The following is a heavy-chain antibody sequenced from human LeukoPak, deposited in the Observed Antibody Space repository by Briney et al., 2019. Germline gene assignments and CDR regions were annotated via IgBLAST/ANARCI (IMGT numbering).Heavy chain of an antibody. Sequence: GGSLRLSCTTSGFTFSSYAMSWVRQAPGKGLQWVSGINAGDRSTYYAESVKGRFTISRDNSENTLYLQMNSLRVEDTAVYYCAKDFVAVAGGKVDCWGQGTLVTVSS. CDR1: GFTFSSYA. D-gene: IGHD6-19*01. CDR3: AKDFVAVAGGKVDC. V-gene: IGHV3-23*01. J-gene: IGHJ4*02. CDR2: INAGDRST.